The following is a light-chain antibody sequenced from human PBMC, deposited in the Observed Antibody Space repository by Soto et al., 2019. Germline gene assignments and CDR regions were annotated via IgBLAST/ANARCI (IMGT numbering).Light chain of an antibody. CDR1: SSDVGGYNY. V-gene: IGLV2-14*01. Sequence: QSVLTQPASVSGSPGQSITISCTGTSSDVGGYNYVSWYQQHPGKAPKLMIYEVSNRPPGVSNRFSGSKSGKTASLTISGLQAEDEADYYCSSYTSSSTPYVFVTGTKLTVL. J-gene: IGLJ1*01. CDR2: EVS. CDR3: SSYTSSSTPYV.